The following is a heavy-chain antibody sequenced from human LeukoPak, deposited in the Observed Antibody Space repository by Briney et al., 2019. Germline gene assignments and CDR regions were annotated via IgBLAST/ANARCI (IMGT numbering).Heavy chain of an antibody. V-gene: IGHV5-51*01. J-gene: IGHJ4*02. CDR2: IYPGDSDT. D-gene: IGHD1-14*01. CDR1: GYIFTNHW. Sequence: GASLQISGTCSGYIFTNHWHGCLRALPGKGLEWMVIIYPGDSDTRYSPSFQGQVTISADKSISTAYLQWSSLKASDTAMYYCARRGAGLDYWGQGTLVTVSA. CDR3: ARRGAGLDY.